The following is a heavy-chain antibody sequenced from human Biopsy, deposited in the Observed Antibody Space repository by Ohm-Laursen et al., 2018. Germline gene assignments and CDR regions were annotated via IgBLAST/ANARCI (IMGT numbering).Heavy chain of an antibody. Sequence: ASVKVSCKASGYSFTKYYINWVRQAPGQGLEWVGIINPTGGTASYAEKFQGRVTLARDTSTGTVYLELNSLISEDTALYYCARDETGSSVFGPYYYGMDVWGQGTTVTVSS. D-gene: IGHD3-9*01. V-gene: IGHV1-46*01. CDR1: GYSFTKYY. CDR2: INPTGGTA. J-gene: IGHJ6*02. CDR3: ARDETGSSVFGPYYYGMDV.